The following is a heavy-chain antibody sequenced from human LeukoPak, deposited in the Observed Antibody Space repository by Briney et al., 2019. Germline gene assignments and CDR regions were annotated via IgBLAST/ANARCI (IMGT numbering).Heavy chain of an antibody. CDR2: IKSDGRT. Sequence: GGSLRLSCAAAGFTFSNYWMHWVRQAPGKGLVWVSRIKSDGRTNYADSVKGRFTISRDNAKNTVSLQMNSLRAEDTGVYYCARAPSEIGGYYPEYFRHWGQGTLVTVSP. J-gene: IGHJ1*01. CDR3: ARAPSEIGGYYPEYFRH. D-gene: IGHD3-22*01. CDR1: GFTFSNYW. V-gene: IGHV3-74*01.